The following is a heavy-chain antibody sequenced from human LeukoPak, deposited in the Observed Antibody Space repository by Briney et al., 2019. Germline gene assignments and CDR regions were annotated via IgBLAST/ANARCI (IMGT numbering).Heavy chain of an antibody. V-gene: IGHV4-39*07. Sequence: SSETLSLTCTVSGGSISSSSYYWGWIRQPPGKGLEWIGSIYYSGSTYYNPSLKSRVTISVDTSKNQFSLKLSSVTAADTAVYYCARLDGLYYFDYWGQGTLVTVSS. CDR3: ARLDGLYYFDY. J-gene: IGHJ4*02. D-gene: IGHD5-24*01. CDR2: IYYSGST. CDR1: GGSISSSSYY.